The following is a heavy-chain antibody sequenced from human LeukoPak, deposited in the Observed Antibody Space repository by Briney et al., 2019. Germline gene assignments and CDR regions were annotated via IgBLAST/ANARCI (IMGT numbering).Heavy chain of an antibody. CDR3: ASGGHLDY. J-gene: IGHJ4*02. V-gene: IGHV3-7*03. CDR1: GITFSRFW. D-gene: IGHD3-16*01. Sequence: SGGSLRLPGAASGITFSRFWMSWVRKAPGKGLQWVANINQDGSEKHYVDSVKGRFTISRDNAENSLYLQVNSLRAEDTAVYYCASGGHLDYWGQGALVTVAS. CDR2: INQDGSEK.